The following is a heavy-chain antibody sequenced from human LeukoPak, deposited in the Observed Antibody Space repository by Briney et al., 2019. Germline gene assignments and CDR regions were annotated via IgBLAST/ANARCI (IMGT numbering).Heavy chain of an antibody. V-gene: IGHV1-69*02. CDR2: IIPILGIA. CDR1: GYTFTSYY. Sequence: GASVKVSCKASGYTFTSYYMHWVRQAPGQGLEWMGRIIPILGIANYAQKFQGRVTITADKSTSTAYMELSSLRSEDTAVYYCARIPYYYDSSGSHDAFDIWGQGTMVTVSS. J-gene: IGHJ3*02. D-gene: IGHD3-22*01. CDR3: ARIPYYYDSSGSHDAFDI.